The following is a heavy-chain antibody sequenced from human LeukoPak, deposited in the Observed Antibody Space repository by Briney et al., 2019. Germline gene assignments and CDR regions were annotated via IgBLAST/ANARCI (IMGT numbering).Heavy chain of an antibody. CDR3: ARDRGGGHMDV. V-gene: IGHV3-53*01. D-gene: IGHD2-15*01. J-gene: IGHJ6*03. CDR1: GFTVSSNY. Sequence: GGSLRLSCAASGFTVSSNYMSWVRQAPGKGLEWVSVIYSGGSTYYADSVKGRFTISRDNSKNTLYPQMNSLRAGDTAVYYCARDRGGGHMDVWGKGTTVAISS. CDR2: IYSGGST.